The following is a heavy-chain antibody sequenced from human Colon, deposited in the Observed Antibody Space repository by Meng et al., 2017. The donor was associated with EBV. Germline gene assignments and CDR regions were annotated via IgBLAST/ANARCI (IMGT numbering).Heavy chain of an antibody. J-gene: IGHJ4*02. V-gene: IGHV4-31*03. CDR1: GGSVSSGGYY. Sequence: QVQLQGRGQGLGKPSQTLSLTCTVSGGSVSSGGYYWTWIRQHPGKGLEWFGHIYYSGSTFYNPSLKRRVIISIDTSKNQFSLNLRSVTAADTAVYYCARVSSGWDYFDYWGQGTLVTASS. CDR2: IYYSGST. D-gene: IGHD6-19*01. CDR3: ARVSSGWDYFDY.